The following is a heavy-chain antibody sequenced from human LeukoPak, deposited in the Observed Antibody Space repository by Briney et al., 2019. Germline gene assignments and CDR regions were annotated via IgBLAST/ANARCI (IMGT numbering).Heavy chain of an antibody. Sequence: ASVKVSCKASGYTFTSYGISWVRQAPGQGLEWMAWISADNGNTNYAQKLQGRVTMTTDTSTSTAYMELRSLRSDDTAVYYCAREPRARIAVAGPGGYWGQGTLVTVSS. V-gene: IGHV1-18*01. J-gene: IGHJ4*02. CDR3: AREPRARIAVAGPGGY. CDR1: GYTFTSYG. CDR2: ISADNGNT. D-gene: IGHD6-19*01.